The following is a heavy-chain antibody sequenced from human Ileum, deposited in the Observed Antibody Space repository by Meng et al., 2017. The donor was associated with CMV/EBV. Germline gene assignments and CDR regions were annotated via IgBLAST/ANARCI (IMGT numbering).Heavy chain of an antibody. CDR2: RRSTRDGGTI. Sequence: FTFRTACMPRVRQAPGKGLEWVVRRRSTRDGGTIDSAAPLEGRFTISGADSANTLFLQMDRLATDDTAEYYCTKGGPLGSYFDYWGQGALVTVSS. J-gene: IGHJ4*02. V-gene: IGHV3-15*01. CDR1: FTFRTAC. D-gene: IGHD1-26*01. CDR3: TKGGPLGSYFDY.